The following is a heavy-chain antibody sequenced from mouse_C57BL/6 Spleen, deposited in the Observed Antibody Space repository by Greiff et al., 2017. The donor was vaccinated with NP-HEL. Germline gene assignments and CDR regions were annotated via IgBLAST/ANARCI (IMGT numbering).Heavy chain of an antibody. D-gene: IGHD2-5*01. CDR3: ARPDYSKAMDY. CDR2: ISSGSSTI. CDR1: GFTFSDYG. J-gene: IGHJ4*01. Sequence: EVHLVESGGGLVKPGGSLKLSCAASGFTFSDYGMHWVRQAPEKGLEWVAYISSGSSTIYYADTVKGRFTISRDNAKNTLFLQMTSLRSEDTAIYYCARPDYSKAMDYWGQGTSVTVSS. V-gene: IGHV5-17*01.